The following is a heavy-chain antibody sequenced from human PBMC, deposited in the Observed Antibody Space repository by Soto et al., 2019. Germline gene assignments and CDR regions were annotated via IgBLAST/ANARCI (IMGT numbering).Heavy chain of an antibody. CDR2: VHPNSGGT. Sequence: QVHLVQSGAEVKQPGASVKVSCKASGYTFSVYHMHWVRQAPGQGLEWMRWVHPNSGGTNYAQSFEGRVTMTRDTSITTAYMDLSRLTSDDTAVYHCAKELQRGMDVWGQGTTVTVSS. CDR1: GYTFSVYH. D-gene: IGHD4-4*01. CDR3: AKELQRGMDV. J-gene: IGHJ6*02. V-gene: IGHV1-2*02.